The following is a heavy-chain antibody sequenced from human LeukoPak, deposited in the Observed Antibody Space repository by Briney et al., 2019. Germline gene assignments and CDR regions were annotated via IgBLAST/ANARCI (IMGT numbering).Heavy chain of an antibody. CDR2: ISDGGKTK. J-gene: IGHJ5*02. CDR3: ARDYSGWSLDP. Sequence: GGSLRLSCAASGFRFNTYWMNWVRQAPGKGLEWVSYISDGGKTKYYADSVKGRFTISRDNAKNSLYLQMNSLRAEDTAVYYCARDYSGWSLDPWGQGTLVTVSS. D-gene: IGHD5-12*01. CDR1: GFRFNTYW. V-gene: IGHV3-48*04.